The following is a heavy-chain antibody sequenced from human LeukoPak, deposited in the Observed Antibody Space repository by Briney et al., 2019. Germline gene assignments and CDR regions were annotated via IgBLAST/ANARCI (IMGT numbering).Heavy chain of an antibody. V-gene: IGHV3-30*18. CDR1: GFTFSSYA. CDR2: ISYHGRNK. Sequence: GGSLRLSCATSGFTFSSYAMHWVRQAPGKGLEWVAVISYHGRNKYYADSVKGRFSISRDNSKNTLYLQMNTLRAEDTAVYYCAKSRTTGYDVPDAFDIWDQGTMVTVSS. D-gene: IGHD5-12*01. J-gene: IGHJ3*02. CDR3: AKSRTTGYDVPDAFDI.